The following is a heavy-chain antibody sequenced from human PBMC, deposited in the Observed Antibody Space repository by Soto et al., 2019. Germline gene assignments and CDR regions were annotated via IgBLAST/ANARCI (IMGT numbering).Heavy chain of an antibody. Sequence: GGSLRLSCAASGFIFSSFPMHWVRQAPGKGLEWVAVVSKDGSDKHYADSVKGRFTISRDNSENTLHLQMNSLRPEDTGVYYCARSYCGDNCALDYWGQGTPVTVSS. J-gene: IGHJ4*02. CDR3: ARSYCGDNCALDY. CDR1: GFIFSSFP. CDR2: VSKDGSDK. V-gene: IGHV3-30-3*01. D-gene: IGHD2-21*02.